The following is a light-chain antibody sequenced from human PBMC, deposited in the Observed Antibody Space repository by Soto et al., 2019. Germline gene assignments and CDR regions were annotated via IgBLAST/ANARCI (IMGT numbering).Light chain of an antibody. Sequence: QSVLTQPASVSGSPGQSITISCTGTSSDVGGYNYVSWYQHHPGKAPKLIIYDVTNRPPGVSNLFSGSKSGNTASLTISGLQLEDEADYYCSSYTTSNTRQIVFGTGTKVTVL. J-gene: IGLJ1*01. CDR2: DVT. V-gene: IGLV2-14*03. CDR3: SSYTTSNTRQIV. CDR1: SSDVGGYNY.